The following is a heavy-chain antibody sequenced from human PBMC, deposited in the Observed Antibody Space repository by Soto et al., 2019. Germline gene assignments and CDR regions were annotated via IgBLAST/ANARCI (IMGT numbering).Heavy chain of an antibody. CDR2: IYYSGST. Sequence: SETLSLTCTVSGGSISSSSYYWGWIRQPPGKGLEWIGSIYYSGSTYYNPSLKSRVTISVDTSKNQFSLKLSSVTAADTAVYYCGRNQQQLVWFDPWGQGTLVTVS. J-gene: IGHJ5*02. CDR3: GRNQQQLVWFDP. D-gene: IGHD6-13*01. CDR1: GGSISSSSYY. V-gene: IGHV4-39*01.